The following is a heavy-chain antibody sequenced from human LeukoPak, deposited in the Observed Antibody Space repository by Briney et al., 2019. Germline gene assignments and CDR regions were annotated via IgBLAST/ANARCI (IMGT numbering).Heavy chain of an antibody. Sequence: SETLSLTCTVSGVSISSGSYYWTWIRQPPGKRLELIVRIYSSGSTSYNPSLKRRVTISVDTSKNQFSLRLSSVTAVETAVYYCARPPVSGGYYFDYWGQGTLVTVSS. CDR3: ARPPVSGGYYFDY. CDR1: GVSISSGSYY. V-gene: IGHV4-61*02. D-gene: IGHD2-8*02. CDR2: IYSSGST. J-gene: IGHJ4*02.